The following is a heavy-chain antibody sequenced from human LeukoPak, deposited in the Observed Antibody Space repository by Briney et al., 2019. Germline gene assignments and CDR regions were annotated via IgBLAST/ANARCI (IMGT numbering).Heavy chain of an antibody. CDR3: ARRKYDILRP. Sequence: PSETLSLTCAVYGGSFSGYYWSWIRQPPGKGLEWIGEINHSGSTNYNPSLKSRVTISVDTSKNQFSLKLSSVTAADTAVYYCARRKYDILRPWGQGTLVTVSS. CDR1: GGSFSGYY. J-gene: IGHJ5*02. D-gene: IGHD3-9*01. CDR2: INHSGST. V-gene: IGHV4-34*01.